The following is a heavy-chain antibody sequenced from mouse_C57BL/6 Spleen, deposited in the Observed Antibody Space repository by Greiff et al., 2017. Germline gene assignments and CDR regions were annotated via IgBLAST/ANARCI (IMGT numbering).Heavy chain of an antibody. V-gene: IGHV3-6*01. CDR1: GYSITSGYY. CDR2: ISYDGSN. CDR3: ANSVTYYFDY. J-gene: IGHJ2*01. Sequence: VQLKESGPGLVKPSQSLSLTCSVTGYSITSGYYWNWIRQFPGNKLEWMGYISYDGSNNYNPSLKNRISITRDTSKNQFFLKLNSVTTEDTATYYCANSVTYYFDYWGQGTTLTVSS. D-gene: IGHD2-1*01.